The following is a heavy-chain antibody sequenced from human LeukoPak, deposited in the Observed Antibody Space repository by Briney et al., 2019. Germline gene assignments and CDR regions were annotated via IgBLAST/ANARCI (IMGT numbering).Heavy chain of an antibody. V-gene: IGHV1-69*06. J-gene: IGHJ6*03. CDR2: IIPIFGTT. CDR3: AGAPVWTGYYYYMDV. D-gene: IGHD3/OR15-3a*01. Sequence: GASVKVSCKASGGTFNSYAISWVRQAPGQGLEWMGGIIPIFGTTNYARKFRGRVTLTADKSTRTAYMELSSLRSEDTAVYYCAGAPVWTGYYYYMDVWGKGTTVTVSS. CDR1: GGTFNSYA.